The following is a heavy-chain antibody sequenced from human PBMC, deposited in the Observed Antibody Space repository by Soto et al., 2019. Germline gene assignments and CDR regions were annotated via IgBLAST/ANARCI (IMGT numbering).Heavy chain of an antibody. CDR2: INPNSGGT. V-gene: IGHV1-2*06. CDR1: GYIFTDYY. CDR3: ARFVRRQLPTIDF. D-gene: IGHD1-26*01. J-gene: IGHJ4*02. Sequence: SVKVSCKASGYIFTDYYMHWVRQAPGQELGWMGRINPNSGGTNYAQKFQGRVTMTRDTSISTAYMELTSLRSEDTAVYYCARFVRRQLPTIDFWGQRTLVTVSS.